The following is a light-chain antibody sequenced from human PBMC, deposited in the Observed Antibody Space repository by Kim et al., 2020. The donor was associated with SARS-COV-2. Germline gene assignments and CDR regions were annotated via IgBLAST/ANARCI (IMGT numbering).Light chain of an antibody. J-gene: IGLJ3*02. CDR1: FSNIGSNS. CDR2: NNN. V-gene: IGLV1-44*01. Sequence: QSVLTQPPSASVTPGQRVTISCSGSFSNIGSNSVNWYQQVPGTAPKVLIYNNNQRPSGVPDRFSASKSGTSASLAISGLQSEDEADYYCASWDDTLSGWVFGGGTQLTVL. CDR3: ASWDDTLSGWV.